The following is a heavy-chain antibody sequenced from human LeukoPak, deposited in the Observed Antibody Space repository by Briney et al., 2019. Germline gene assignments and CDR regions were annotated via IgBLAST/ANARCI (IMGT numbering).Heavy chain of an antibody. V-gene: IGHV3-23*01. D-gene: IGHD1-26*01. Sequence: GGSLRLSCAASGFTFSSYSMSWVRQAPGKGLEWVSAILSGGDTTSYADSVWGRFTISRDNSKNTLYLEMNSLRAEDTAIYYCAKDLVSPRRVGSSEKLDYWGQGTLITVSS. CDR1: GFTFSSYS. CDR2: ILSGGDTT. J-gene: IGHJ4*02. CDR3: AKDLVSPRRVGSSEKLDY.